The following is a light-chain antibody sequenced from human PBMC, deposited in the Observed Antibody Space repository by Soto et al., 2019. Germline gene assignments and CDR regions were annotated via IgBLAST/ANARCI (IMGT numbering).Light chain of an antibody. CDR2: AAS. CDR3: QQSYSTLVT. V-gene: IGKV1-39*01. CDR1: QSINGH. Sequence: DIQMTQSPSSLSASVGDRVTITCRASQSINGHLNWYQQKPGKAPKVLIYAASSLQSGVPSRFSGSGSGTEFTLTINSLQPEDFATYNCQQSYSTLVTFGGGTKVEI. J-gene: IGKJ4*01.